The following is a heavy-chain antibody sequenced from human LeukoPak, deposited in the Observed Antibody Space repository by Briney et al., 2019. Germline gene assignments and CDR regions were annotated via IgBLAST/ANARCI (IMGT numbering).Heavy chain of an antibody. CDR1: GGTFSSYA. V-gene: IGHV1-69*05. CDR3: ARSEGQTYYDSSGYSFDY. D-gene: IGHD3-22*01. J-gene: IGHJ4*02. CDR2: IIPIFGTA. Sequence: ASVKVSCKSSGGTFSSYAISWVGQAPGQGLEWMGGIIPIFGTANYAQKFQGRVTITTDESTSTSYMELSSLRSEDTAVYYCARSEGQTYYDSSGYSFDYWGQGNLVTVSS.